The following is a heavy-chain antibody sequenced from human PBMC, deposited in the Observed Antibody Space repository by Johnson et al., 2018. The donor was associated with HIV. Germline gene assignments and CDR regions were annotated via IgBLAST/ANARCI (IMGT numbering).Heavy chain of an antibody. CDR3: AKDDHWGYVVGTFDI. D-gene: IGHD2-15*01. Sequence: QVHLVESGGGVVQPGRSLRLSCITYGFNFSTYDMHWVRQAPGKGLEWVAVTSYDGSNTYYGDSVKGRFTISRDNSKNTLYMQMNSLSSEDTAVYYCAKDDHWGYVVGTFDIWGQGTMVTVSS. J-gene: IGHJ3*02. CDR2: TSYDGSNT. CDR1: GFNFSTYD. V-gene: IGHV3-30*18.